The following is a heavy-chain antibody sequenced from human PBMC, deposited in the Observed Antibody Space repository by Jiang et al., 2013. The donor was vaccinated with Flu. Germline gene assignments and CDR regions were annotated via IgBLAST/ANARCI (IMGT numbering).Heavy chain of an antibody. CDR3: ARESRIAAAGTDEYYFDY. J-gene: IGHJ4*02. V-gene: IGHV1-18*01. D-gene: IGHD6-13*01. CDR1: GYTFTSYG. Sequence: GAEVKKPGASVKVSCKASGYTFTSYGISWVRQAPGQGLEWMGWISAYNGNTNYAQKLQGRVTMTTDTSTSTAYMELRSLRSDDTAVYYCARESRIAAAGTDEYYFDYWGQGTLVTVSS. CDR2: ISAYNGNT.